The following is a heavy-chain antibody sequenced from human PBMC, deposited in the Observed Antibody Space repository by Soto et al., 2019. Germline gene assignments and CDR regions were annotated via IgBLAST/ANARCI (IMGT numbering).Heavy chain of an antibody. Sequence: LRLSCAASGFTFSNSTMNWVRQAPGKGLEWVACITSSGSFIYYADSMKGRFTISRDDAKKSLYLQMNSLRAEDTAVYYCARVPAASDRTAFYSVSKFFYFDYWGRGTQVTVSS. CDR1: GFTFSNST. J-gene: IGHJ4*02. D-gene: IGHD3-22*01. CDR2: ITSSGSFI. V-gene: IGHV3-21*01. CDR3: ARVPAASDRTAFYSVSKFFYFDY.